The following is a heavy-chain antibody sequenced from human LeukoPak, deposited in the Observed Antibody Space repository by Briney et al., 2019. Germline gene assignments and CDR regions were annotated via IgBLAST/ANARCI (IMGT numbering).Heavy chain of an antibody. CDR3: ARSLRVRGVPDYMDV. V-gene: IGHV3-23*01. CDR2: ISDSGGNT. CDR1: GFTFSSYE. Sequence: GGSLRLSCAASGFTFSSYEMNWVRQAPGKGLEWVSAISDSGGNTYYADSVKGRFTISRDNSKNTLYLQMNSLRAEDTAVYYCARSLRVRGVPDYMDVWGKGTTVTISS. D-gene: IGHD3-10*01. J-gene: IGHJ6*03.